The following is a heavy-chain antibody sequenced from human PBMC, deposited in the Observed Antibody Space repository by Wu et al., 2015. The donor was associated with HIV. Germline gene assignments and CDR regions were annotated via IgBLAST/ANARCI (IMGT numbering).Heavy chain of an antibody. J-gene: IGHJ4*02. CDR1: GYTFINYG. D-gene: IGHD3-10*01. V-gene: IGHV1-18*01. Sequence: QVQLMQSGGEVKRPGASVKVSCKASGYTFINYGIIWVRQVPGQGPEWMGWVSPYNGNTRYGQKFQGRVTMTTETSSTTAYMELRSLRSDDTAVYYCASYSYYYGSGSLFQGDYWGQGTLVTVSS. CDR3: ASYSYYYGSGSLFQGDY. CDR2: VSPYNGNT.